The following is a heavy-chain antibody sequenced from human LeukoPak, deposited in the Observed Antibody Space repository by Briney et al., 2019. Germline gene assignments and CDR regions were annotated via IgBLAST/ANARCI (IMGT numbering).Heavy chain of an antibody. J-gene: IGHJ6*03. CDR3: ARSLRIAAADPGGYYYYYYYMDV. CDR2: IYSGDST. Sequence: PGGSLRLSCAASGFTVSNNYMSWVRQAPGKGLEWVSVIYSGDSTYYADSVKGRFTISRDNSKNTLFLQMNSLRAEDTAVYYCARSLRIAAADPGGYYYYYYYMDVWGKGTTVTISS. CDR1: GFTVSNNY. V-gene: IGHV3-66*01. D-gene: IGHD6-13*01.